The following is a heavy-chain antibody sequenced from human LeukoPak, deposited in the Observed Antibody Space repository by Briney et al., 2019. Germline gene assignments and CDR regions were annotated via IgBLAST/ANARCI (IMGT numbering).Heavy chain of an antibody. CDR3: ARDIVTYFDY. J-gene: IGHJ4*02. Sequence: GGSLRLSCAASGFTFSNYWMTWVRQAPGKGLEWVSVIYSGGSTYYADSVKGRFTISRDNSKNTLYLQMNSLRAEDTAVYYCARDIVTYFDYWGQGTLVTVSS. CDR2: IYSGGST. V-gene: IGHV3-66*01. D-gene: IGHD1-26*01. CDR1: GFTFSNYW.